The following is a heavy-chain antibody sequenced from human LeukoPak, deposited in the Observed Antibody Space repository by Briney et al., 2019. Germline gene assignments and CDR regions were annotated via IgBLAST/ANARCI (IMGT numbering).Heavy chain of an antibody. V-gene: IGHV3-30*04. J-gene: IGHJ4*02. Sequence: GRSLRLSCAASGFTFSSYAMHWVRQAPGKGLEWVAVISYDGSNKYYADSVEGRFTISRDNSKNTLYLQMNSLRAEDTAVYYCAREVDYWGQGTLVTVSS. CDR1: GFTFSSYA. CDR2: ISYDGSNK. CDR3: AREVDY.